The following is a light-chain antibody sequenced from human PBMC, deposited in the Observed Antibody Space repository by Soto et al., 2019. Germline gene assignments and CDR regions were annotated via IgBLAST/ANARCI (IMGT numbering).Light chain of an antibody. CDR1: QSVSSSY. V-gene: IGKV3-20*01. CDR2: GAS. CDR3: QQGGSSQLT. J-gene: IGKJ4*01. Sequence: EIVLTQSPGTLSLSPGERATLSCRASQSVSSSYLAWYQQKPGQAPRLLIYGASSRATGIPDRFSGSGSGTFFTLTISILEPEDFAVYYCQQGGSSQLTFGGGTKVEIK.